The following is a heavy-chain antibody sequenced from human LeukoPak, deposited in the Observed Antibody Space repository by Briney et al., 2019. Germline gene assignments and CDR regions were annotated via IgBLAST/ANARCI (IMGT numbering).Heavy chain of an antibody. J-gene: IGHJ4*02. D-gene: IGHD6-6*01. CDR2: INHSGNT. CDR1: GGSFSGYY. Sequence: SETLSLTCAVYGGSFSGYYWSWIRQPPGKGLEWLGEINHSGNTNYNPSLKSRVTISVDTSKNQFSLKLSSVTAADTAVYYCARGQSPFVSSSSYFDYWGQGTLVTVSS. V-gene: IGHV4-34*01. CDR3: ARGQSPFVSSSSYFDY.